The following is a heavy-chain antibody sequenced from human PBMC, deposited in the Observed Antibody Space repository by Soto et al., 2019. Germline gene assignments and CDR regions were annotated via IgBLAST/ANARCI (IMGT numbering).Heavy chain of an antibody. CDR3: AREKYYDFWSGSYAFDI. Sequence: QVQLVQSGAEVKKSGASVKVSCKASGYTFTSYAMHWVRQAPGQRLEWMGWINAGNGNTKYSQKFQGRVTITRDTSASTAYIELSSLRSEDTAVYYCAREKYYDFWSGSYAFDIWGQGTMVTVSS. D-gene: IGHD3-3*01. J-gene: IGHJ3*02. V-gene: IGHV1-3*01. CDR1: GYTFTSYA. CDR2: INAGNGNT.